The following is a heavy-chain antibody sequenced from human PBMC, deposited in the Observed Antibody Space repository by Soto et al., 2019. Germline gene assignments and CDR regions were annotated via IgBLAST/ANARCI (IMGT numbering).Heavy chain of an antibody. D-gene: IGHD3-3*01. V-gene: IGHV4-34*01. CDR2: INHSGST. Sequence: SETLSLTCAVYGGSFSGYYWSWIRQPPGKGLEWIGEINHSGSTNYNPSLKSRVTISVDTSKNQFSLKLSSVTAADTAVYYCARVEKGIYYFDYWGQGTLVTVSS. CDR3: ARVEKGIYYFDY. CDR1: GGSFSGYY. J-gene: IGHJ4*02.